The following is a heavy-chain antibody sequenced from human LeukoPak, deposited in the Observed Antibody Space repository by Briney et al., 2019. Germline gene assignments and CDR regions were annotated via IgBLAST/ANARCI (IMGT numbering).Heavy chain of an antibody. D-gene: IGHD3-10*01. CDR2: IKFDGLVT. J-gene: IGHJ4*02. Sequence: PGGSLRLSCAASGFTFSSHGMHWVRQAPGKGLQWVAFIKFDGLVTYYADSAKGRFTISRDKSKNTLFLQMKSLRADDTAVYFCAKDRQYYASGSYSHWGQGTLVTVSS. CDR3: AKDRQYYASGSYSH. V-gene: IGHV3-30*02. CDR1: GFTFSSHG.